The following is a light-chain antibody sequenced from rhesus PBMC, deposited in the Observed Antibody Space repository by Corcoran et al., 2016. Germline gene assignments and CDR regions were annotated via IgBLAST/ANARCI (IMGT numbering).Light chain of an antibody. CDR3: QQYNSDPLT. V-gene: IGKV1-37*01. Sequence: DIQMTQSPSFLSASVGDRVTITCRASQGISTYLAWYQQKPGKAPKPLIYYASNLESGVPSRFSGSGSGTEFSLTLSSLQPEDLAVYYCQQYNSDPLTFGGGTKVEIK. CDR2: YAS. CDR1: QGISTY. J-gene: IGKJ4*01.